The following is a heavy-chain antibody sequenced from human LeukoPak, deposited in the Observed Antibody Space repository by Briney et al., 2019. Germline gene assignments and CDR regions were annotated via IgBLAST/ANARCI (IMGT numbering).Heavy chain of an antibody. CDR1: GGSISSYY. CDR2: IYYSGST. J-gene: IGHJ4*02. V-gene: IGHV4-59*01. CDR3: ARGARPGGMIDY. Sequence: PSETLSLTCTVSGGSISSYYWSWIRQPPGKGLEWIGYIYYSGSTNYNPSLKSRVTISVDTSKNQFSLKLSSVTAADTPVYYCARGARPGGMIDYWGQGTLVTVSS. D-gene: IGHD3-16*01.